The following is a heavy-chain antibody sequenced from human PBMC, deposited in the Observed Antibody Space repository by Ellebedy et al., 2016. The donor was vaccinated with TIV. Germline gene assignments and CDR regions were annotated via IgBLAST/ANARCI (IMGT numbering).Heavy chain of an antibody. CDR2: VNHSGST. V-gene: IGHV4-39*01. CDR3: ARHPYDILTGYFLDY. J-gene: IGHJ4*02. D-gene: IGHD3-9*01. Sequence: MPGGSLRLSCTVSGGSINNRNYFWGWIRQPPGKGLEWIGSVNHSGSTYYNPSLKGRVIIIVDTSKNQFSLKMRSVTAADTAVYYCARHPYDILTGYFLDYWGQGTLVTVSS. CDR1: GGSINNRNYF.